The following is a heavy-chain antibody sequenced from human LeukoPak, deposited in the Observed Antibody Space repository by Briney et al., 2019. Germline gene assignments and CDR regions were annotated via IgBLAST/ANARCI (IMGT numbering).Heavy chain of an antibody. V-gene: IGHV3-30*02. CDR1: GFTFSSYG. Sequence: GGSLRLSCAASGFTFSSYGMHWVRQAPGKGLEWVAFIRYDGSNKYYADSVKGRFTISRDNSKNTLYLQMNSLRAEDTAVYYCAKKKRSYGDFPATWGQGTLVTVSS. J-gene: IGHJ4*02. CDR2: IRYDGSNK. CDR3: AKKKRSYGDFPAT. D-gene: IGHD4-17*01.